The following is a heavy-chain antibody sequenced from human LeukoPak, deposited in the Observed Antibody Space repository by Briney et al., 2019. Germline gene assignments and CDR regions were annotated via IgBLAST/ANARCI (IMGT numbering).Heavy chain of an antibody. Sequence: GGSLSLSCAASGFTFDDYAMPWVRQAPGKGLEWVSGISWNSGSIGYADSVKGRFTISRDNAKNSLYLQMNSLRAEDTALYHCARDEGYYYDSSGYPDWGQGTLVTVSS. J-gene: IGHJ4*02. CDR2: ISWNSGSI. CDR1: GFTFDDYA. CDR3: ARDEGYYYDSSGYPD. V-gene: IGHV3-9*01. D-gene: IGHD3-22*01.